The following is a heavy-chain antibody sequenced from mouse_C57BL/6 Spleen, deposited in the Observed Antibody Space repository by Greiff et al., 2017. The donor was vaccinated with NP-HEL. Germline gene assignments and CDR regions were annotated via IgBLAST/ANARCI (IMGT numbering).Heavy chain of an antibody. V-gene: IGHV7-3*01. J-gene: IGHJ4*01. CDR3: AFFKDDGYRPYAMDY. D-gene: IGHD2-3*01. CDR2: IRNKANGYTT. Sequence: EVMLVESGGGLVQPGGSLSLSCAASGFTFTDYYMSWVRQPPGKALEWLGFIRNKANGYTTEYSASVKGRFTISRDNSQSILYLQMNALRAEDSATYYCAFFKDDGYRPYAMDYWGQGTSVTVSS. CDR1: GFTFTDYY.